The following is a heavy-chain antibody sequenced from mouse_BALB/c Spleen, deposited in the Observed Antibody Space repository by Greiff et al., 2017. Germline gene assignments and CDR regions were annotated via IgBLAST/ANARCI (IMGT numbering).Heavy chain of an antibody. CDR1: GYTFSSYW. V-gene: IGHV1-9*01. CDR2: ILPGSGST. D-gene: IGHD2-2*01. Sequence: QVQLKESGAELMKPGASVKISCKATGYTFSSYWIEWVKQRPGHGLEWIGEILPGSGSTNYNEKLKGKATFTADTSSNTAYMQLSSLTSEDSAVYYCARWGYDFAYWGQGTLVTVSA. CDR3: ARWGYDFAY. J-gene: IGHJ3*01.